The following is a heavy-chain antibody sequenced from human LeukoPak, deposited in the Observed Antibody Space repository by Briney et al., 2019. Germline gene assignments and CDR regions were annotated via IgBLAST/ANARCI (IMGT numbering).Heavy chain of an antibody. J-gene: IGHJ3*02. Sequence: GGSLRLSCAASGFTFSSYSMNWIRQAPGKGLEWVSYISSSSSTIYYADSVKGRFTISRDNAKNSLYLQMNSLRAEDTAVYYCARDQYCSSTSCAAVLYAFDIWGQGTMVTVSS. V-gene: IGHV3-48*01. CDR3: ARDQYCSSTSCAAVLYAFDI. D-gene: IGHD2-2*01. CDR1: GFTFSSYS. CDR2: ISSSSSTI.